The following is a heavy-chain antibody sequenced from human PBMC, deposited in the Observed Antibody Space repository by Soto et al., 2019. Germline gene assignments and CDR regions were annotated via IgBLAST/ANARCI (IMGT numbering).Heavy chain of an antibody. D-gene: IGHD3-16*01. CDR2: IFSSGTT. CDR1: GDSIGRGNKY. J-gene: IGHJ6*02. CDR3: ARVPSPFDFYYAMDV. Sequence: LSLTCTVSGDSIGRGNKYWSWIRQAPGKGLEWIGYIFSSGTTYYNPSLKSRLTMSLDTSQNQFSLKLNSVTAADTAVYFCARVPSPFDFYYAMDVWGQGTTVTVSS. V-gene: IGHV4-30-4*02.